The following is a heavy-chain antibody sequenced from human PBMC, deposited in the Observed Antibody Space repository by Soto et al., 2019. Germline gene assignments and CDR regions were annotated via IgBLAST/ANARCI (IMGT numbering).Heavy chain of an antibody. D-gene: IGHD3-9*01. J-gene: IGHJ4*02. CDR3: ARGEYYDILTGYYFDY. V-gene: IGHV1-69*13. CDR2: IIPIFGTA. CDR1: GGTFSSYA. Sequence: SVKVSCKASGGTFSSYAISWVRQAPGQGLEWMGGIIPIFGTANYAQKFQGRVTITADESTSTAYMELSSLRSEDTAVYYCARGEYYDILTGYYFDYWGQGTLVTVSS.